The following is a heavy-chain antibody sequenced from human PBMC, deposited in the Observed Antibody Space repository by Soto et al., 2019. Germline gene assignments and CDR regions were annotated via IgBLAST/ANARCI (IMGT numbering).Heavy chain of an antibody. J-gene: IGHJ5*02. CDR3: ARGHPYYDILTGYYTGWFDP. CDR1: GYTFTSYG. CDR2: ISAYNGNT. V-gene: IGHV1-18*01. D-gene: IGHD3-9*01. Sequence: GASVKVSCKASGYTFTSYGISWVRQAPGQGLEWMGWISAYNGNTNYAQKLQGRVTMTTDTSTSTAYMELRSLRSEDTAVYYCARGHPYYDILTGYYTGWFDPWGQGTLVTVSS.